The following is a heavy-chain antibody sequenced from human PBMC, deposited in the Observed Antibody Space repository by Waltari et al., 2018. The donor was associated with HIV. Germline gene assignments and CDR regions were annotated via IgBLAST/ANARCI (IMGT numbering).Heavy chain of an antibody. D-gene: IGHD4-4*01. CDR2: MWYDGSNK. CDR1: GFIFSSYG. Sequence: QVQLVESGGGVVQPGRSLRLSGAASGFIFSSYGMHWVRRAPGQGLEWVAVMWYDGSNKYYADSVKGRFTISRDNSKNTLYLQMNSLRAEDTALYYCAREAGPYSNYAYFYYGMDVWGQGTTVTVSS. J-gene: IGHJ6*02. CDR3: AREAGPYSNYAYFYYGMDV. V-gene: IGHV3-33*01.